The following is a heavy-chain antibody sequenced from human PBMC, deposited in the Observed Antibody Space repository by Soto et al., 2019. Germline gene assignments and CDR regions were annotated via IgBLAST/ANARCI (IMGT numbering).Heavy chain of an antibody. CDR1: GFTFSGYG. CDR2: ISSGSTTI. Sequence: EVQLVESGGGLVQPGGSLRLSCAASGFTFSGYGMNWVRQAPGKGLECVSYISSGSTTIHYADSVKGRFTISRDNAKNSLFLQMNSLRDEDTAVYYCARDRAGAKHYFDYWGQGTLVTVSS. V-gene: IGHV3-48*02. CDR3: ARDRAGAKHYFDY. J-gene: IGHJ4*02. D-gene: IGHD1-26*01.